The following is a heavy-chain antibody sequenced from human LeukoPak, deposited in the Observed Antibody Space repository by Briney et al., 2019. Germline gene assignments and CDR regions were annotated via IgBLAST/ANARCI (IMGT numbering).Heavy chain of an antibody. CDR2: ISSSGSTI. Sequence: PGGSLRLSCAASGFTFSSYEMNWVRQAPGKGLEWVSYISSSGSTIYYADSVKGRFTISRDNAKNSLYLQMYSLRAEDTAVYYCARETYYYGSGSYYFDYWGQGTLVTVSS. CDR1: GFTFSSYE. J-gene: IGHJ4*02. D-gene: IGHD3-10*01. CDR3: ARETYYYGSGSYYFDY. V-gene: IGHV3-48*03.